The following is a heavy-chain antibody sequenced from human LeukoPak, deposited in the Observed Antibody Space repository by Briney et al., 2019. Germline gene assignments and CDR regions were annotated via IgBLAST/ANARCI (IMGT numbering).Heavy chain of an antibody. CDR3: TTDGEDDSSGFYSDY. J-gene: IGHJ4*02. D-gene: IGHD3-22*01. Sequence: GGCLRLSCAASGFTLSSYAMSWVRQAPGKGLEWVGRIKSKTDGGTTDYAALVKGRFTISRDDSKNMLYLQMNSLKTEDTAAYYCTTDGEDDSSGFYSDYWGQGTLVTVSS. V-gene: IGHV3-15*01. CDR1: GFTLSSYA. CDR2: IKSKTDGGTT.